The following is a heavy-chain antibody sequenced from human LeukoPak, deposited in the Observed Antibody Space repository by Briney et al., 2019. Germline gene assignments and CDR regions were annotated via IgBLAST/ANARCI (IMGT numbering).Heavy chain of an antibody. V-gene: IGHV3-33*01. D-gene: IGHD6-25*01. CDR3: ARFERDAFDI. CDR2: IWYDGSNK. CDR1: GFTFSSYG. Sequence: GRSLRLSCAASGFTFSSYGMHWVRQAPGKGLEWVAVIWYDGSNKYYADSVKGRFTISRGNSKNTLYLQMNSLRAEDTAVYYCARFERDAFDIWGQGTMVTVSS. J-gene: IGHJ3*02.